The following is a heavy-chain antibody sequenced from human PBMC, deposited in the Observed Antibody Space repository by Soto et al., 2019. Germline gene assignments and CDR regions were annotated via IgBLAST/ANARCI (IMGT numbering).Heavy chain of an antibody. CDR3: AGGAVAGTSPAY. Sequence: QVQLQESGPGLVKPSGTLSLTCAVSSGSITSSNWWSWVRQPPGKGLEWIGEIYHSGCTNYNPSLRSRVTISVDKSKNVFSLKLSSVTAADTAMYYCAGGAVAGTSPAYWGQGTMITVSS. D-gene: IGHD6-19*01. J-gene: IGHJ4*02. CDR2: IYHSGCT. CDR1: SGSITSSNW. V-gene: IGHV4-4*02.